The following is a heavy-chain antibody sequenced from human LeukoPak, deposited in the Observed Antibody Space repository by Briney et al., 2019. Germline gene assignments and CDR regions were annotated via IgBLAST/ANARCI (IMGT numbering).Heavy chain of an antibody. J-gene: IGHJ4*02. V-gene: IGHV3-21*01. Sequence: GGSLRLSCAASGFTFSSYSMNWVRQAPGKGLEWVSSISSSSSHIYYADSVKGRFTISRDNAKNSLYLQMNSLKAEDTAVYYCATSFMIRGNWGQGTLVTVPS. CDR2: ISSSSSHI. D-gene: IGHD3-16*01. CDR1: GFTFSSYS. CDR3: ATSFMIRGN.